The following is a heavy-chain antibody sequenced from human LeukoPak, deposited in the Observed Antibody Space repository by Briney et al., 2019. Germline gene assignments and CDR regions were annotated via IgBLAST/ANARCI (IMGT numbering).Heavy chain of an antibody. CDR1: GYTFTSYG. V-gene: IGHV1-18*01. CDR2: LSAYNGKT. D-gene: IGHD2-2*02. Sequence: ASVKVSCKASGYTFTSYGIIWVGQAPGQGLEWMGGLSAYNGKTNYPQKLHGRGTMTTDTSTITAYMKQRSLRSGDTAVYYCARDRPGRYCSRTSCYTASPFDPWGQGTLVIVSS. J-gene: IGHJ5*02. CDR3: ARDRPGRYCSRTSCYTASPFDP.